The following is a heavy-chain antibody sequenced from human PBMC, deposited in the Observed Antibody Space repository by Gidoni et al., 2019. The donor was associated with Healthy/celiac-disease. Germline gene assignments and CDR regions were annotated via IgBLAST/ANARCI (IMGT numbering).Heavy chain of an antibody. D-gene: IGHD6-13*01. J-gene: IGHJ3*02. V-gene: IGHV4-31*03. CDR3: ATDSYSSSWDDGVSDAFDI. Sequence: QVQLQESGPGLVKPSQTLSLTCTVSGGSISSGGYYWSWIRQHPGKGLEWIGYIYYSGSTYYNPSLKSRVTISVDTSKNQFSLKLSSVTAADTAVYYCATDSYSSSWDDGVSDAFDIWGQGTMVTVSS. CDR2: IYYSGST. CDR1: GGSISSGGYY.